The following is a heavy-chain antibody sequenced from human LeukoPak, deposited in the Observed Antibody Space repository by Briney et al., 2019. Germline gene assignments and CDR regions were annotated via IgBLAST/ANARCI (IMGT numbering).Heavy chain of an antibody. J-gene: IGHJ4*02. Sequence: PSETLSLTCTVSGGSISSHYWGWIWQPPGKTLEWIGYIYYSGSTNYNPSLRSRVTISVDSSKNQFSLKLSSVTAADTAVYYCARGSGQWGFDSWGQGTLVTVSS. CDR2: IYYSGST. CDR3: ARGSGQWGFDS. CDR1: GGSISSHY. V-gene: IGHV4-59*11. D-gene: IGHD3-10*01.